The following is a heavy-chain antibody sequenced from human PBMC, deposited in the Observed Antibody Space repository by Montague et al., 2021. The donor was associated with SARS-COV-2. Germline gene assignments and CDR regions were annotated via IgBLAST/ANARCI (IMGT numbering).Heavy chain of an antibody. CDR1: GASVGSSY. Sequence: SETLSLTCTVSGASVGSSYWGWIRQSPGKGLKWIGYFYSVGSTDYNPSLKSRATISRDTSKNQFSLKVRSVTAADTAVYYCARETMTADAFDIWGQGTMVTVSS. V-gene: IGHV4-59*02. CDR3: ARETMTADAFDI. D-gene: IGHD1-14*01. J-gene: IGHJ3*02. CDR2: FYSVGST.